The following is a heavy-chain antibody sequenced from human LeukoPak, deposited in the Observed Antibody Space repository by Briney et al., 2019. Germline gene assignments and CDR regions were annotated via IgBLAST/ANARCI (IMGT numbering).Heavy chain of an antibody. V-gene: IGHV3-7*03. CDR2: IKQDGSEK. CDR3: ARDAGGSGYYVDY. D-gene: IGHD3-22*01. CDR1: GFTFSSYW. Sequence: GGSLRLSCTASGFTFSSYWVSWVRQAPGKGREGVSNIKQDGSEKYYGDSVKGRFTIYRDNAKNSMYLQMNSMRAEDTAVYYCARDAGGSGYYVDYWGQGTLVTVSS. J-gene: IGHJ4*02.